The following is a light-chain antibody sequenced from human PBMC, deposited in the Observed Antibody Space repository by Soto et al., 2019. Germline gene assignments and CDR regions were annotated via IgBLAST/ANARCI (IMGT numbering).Light chain of an antibody. CDR1: SSDVGGYNY. Sequence: QSALTQPPSASGSPGQSVTISSTGTSSDVGGYNYVSWYQQHPGKAPKLMIYEVTKRPSGVPDRFSGSKSGNTASLTVSGLQAEDEADYFCCSHAGDNTYVFGPGTKVTVL. CDR3: CSHAGDNTYV. J-gene: IGLJ1*01. V-gene: IGLV2-8*01. CDR2: EVT.